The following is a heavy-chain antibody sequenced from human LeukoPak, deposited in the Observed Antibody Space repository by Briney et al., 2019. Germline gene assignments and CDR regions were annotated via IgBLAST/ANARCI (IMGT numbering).Heavy chain of an antibody. Sequence: SETLSLTCTVSGGSISSYYWSWIRQPPGKGLEWIGYIYYSGSTNYNPSLKSRVTISVDTSKNQFSLNLSSVTAADTAVYYCARATYSSSWSFDYWGQGTRVTVSS. CDR1: GGSISSYY. D-gene: IGHD6-13*01. V-gene: IGHV4-59*12. CDR2: IYYSGST. CDR3: ARATYSSSWSFDY. J-gene: IGHJ4*02.